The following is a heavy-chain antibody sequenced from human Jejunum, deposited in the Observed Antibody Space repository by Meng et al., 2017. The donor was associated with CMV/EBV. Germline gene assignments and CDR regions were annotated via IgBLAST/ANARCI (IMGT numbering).Heavy chain of an antibody. V-gene: IGHV3-74*01. J-gene: IGHJ2*01. CDR1: FTNFW. CDR2: INSDGSTT. Sequence: FTNFWMDWGRQAPGKGLVWVSRINSDGSTTRHADFVKGRFTISRDNAKNTVYLQMNSLSAEDTAVYYCARDLRGLGGNYSSWYFDLWGRGTLVTVSS. D-gene: IGHD3/OR15-3a*01. CDR3: ARDLRGLGGNYSSWYFDL.